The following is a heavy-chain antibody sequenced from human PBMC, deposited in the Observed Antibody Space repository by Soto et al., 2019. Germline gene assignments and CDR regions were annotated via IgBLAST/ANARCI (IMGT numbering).Heavy chain of an antibody. D-gene: IGHD2-8*01. CDR3: ARTYCTNGVCKKTVFDY. Sequence: SEALSLTWTVSGVSVGTSGYYWGLVRQPPGKGLEWIGSIFYSGTTYYNPSLKSRVTMSIDTSKDHFSLRLSSVTAADTAVYYCARTYCTNGVCKKTVFDYWGQGTQVTVSS. V-gene: IGHV4-39*02. CDR1: GVSVGTSGYY. CDR2: IFYSGTT. J-gene: IGHJ4*02.